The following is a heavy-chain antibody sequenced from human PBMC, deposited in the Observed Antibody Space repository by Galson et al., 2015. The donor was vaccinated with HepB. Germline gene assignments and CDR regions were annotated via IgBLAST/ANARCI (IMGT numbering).Heavy chain of an antibody. CDR2: INPNSGGT. J-gene: IGHJ3*02. V-gene: IGHV1-2*04. CDR3: ARGSLNYYDSSGYYSYDAFDI. CDR1: GYTFTGYY. D-gene: IGHD3-22*01. Sequence: SVKVSCKASGYTFTGYYMHWVRQAPGQGLEWMGWINPNSGGTNYAQKFQGWVTMTRDTSISTAYMELSRLRSDDTAVYYCARGSLNYYDSSGYYSYDAFDIWGQWTMVTVSS.